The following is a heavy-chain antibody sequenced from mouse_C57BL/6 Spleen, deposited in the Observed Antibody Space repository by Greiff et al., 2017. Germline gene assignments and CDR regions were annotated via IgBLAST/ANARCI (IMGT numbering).Heavy chain of an antibody. D-gene: IGHD1-1*01. CDR3: ARERSSWYFDV. CDR2: ISYDGSN. V-gene: IGHV3-6*01. Sequence: VQLKESGPGLVKPSQSLSLTCSVTGYSIPSGYYWNWIRQFPGNKLEWMGYISYDGSNNYNPSLKNRISITRDTSKNQFFLKLNSVTTEDTATYYCARERSSWYFDVWGTGTTVTVSS. J-gene: IGHJ1*03. CDR1: GYSIPSGYY.